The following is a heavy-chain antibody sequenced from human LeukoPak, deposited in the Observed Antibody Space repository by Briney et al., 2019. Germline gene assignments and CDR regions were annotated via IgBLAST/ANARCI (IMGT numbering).Heavy chain of an antibody. CDR3: ARARAGKQLVPRGYYFDY. D-gene: IGHD6-6*01. Sequence: GASVKVSCKASGYTFTSYDINWVRQATGQGLEWMGWMNPNSGNTGYAQKFQGRVTMTRNTSISPAYMELSSLRSEDTAVYYCARARAGKQLVPRGYYFDYWGQGTLVTVSS. CDR2: MNPNSGNT. V-gene: IGHV1-8*01. J-gene: IGHJ4*02. CDR1: GYTFTSYD.